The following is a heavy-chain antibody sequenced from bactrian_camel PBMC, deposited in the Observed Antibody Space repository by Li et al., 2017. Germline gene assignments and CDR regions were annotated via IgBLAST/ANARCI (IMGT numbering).Heavy chain of an antibody. CDR2: IDSGGST. J-gene: IGHJ4*01. D-gene: IGHD2*01. Sequence: VQLVESGGGLVQPGGSLRLSCAASGFTYSSSDMHWVRQAPGKEREGVANIDSGGSTWYADSVKGRFSISRDNAKNTLYLHMNSLKPEDTAMYYCAAAHSYFVPPCDEYNYWGQGTQVT. CDR3: AAAHSYFVPPCDEYNY. CDR1: GFTYSSSD. V-gene: IGHV3S67*01.